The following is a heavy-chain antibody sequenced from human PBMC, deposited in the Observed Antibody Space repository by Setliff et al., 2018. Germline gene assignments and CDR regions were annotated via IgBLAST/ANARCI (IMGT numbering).Heavy chain of an antibody. CDR3: AKGTLPYCTGPTCYPLDH. V-gene: IGHV3-11*05. D-gene: IGHD2-8*02. CDR2: ISNSSSSYT. CDR1: GFTFSDYY. J-gene: IGHJ4*02. Sequence: GGSLRLSCAASGFTFSDYYMIWIRQPPGKGLEWVSYISNSSSSYTNYADSVKGRFTISRDNSKNMLYLQMNSLRDADTAIYYCAKGTLPYCTGPTCYPLDHWGQGTLVTVSS.